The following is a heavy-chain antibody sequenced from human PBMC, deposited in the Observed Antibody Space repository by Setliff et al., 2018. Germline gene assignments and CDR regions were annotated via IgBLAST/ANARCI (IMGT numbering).Heavy chain of an antibody. V-gene: IGHV4-59*11. J-gene: IGHJ4*02. CDR1: GGSISSHY. Sequence: SETLSLTCTVSGGSISSHYWSWIRQPPGKGLERIGSIYYSGSTNYNPSLKSRVTISLDTSRNQFSLKLRSVTAADTAVYYCARVRKGYSGYDFGDYWGQGTLVTVSS. CDR3: ARVRKGYSGYDFGDY. CDR2: IYYSGST. D-gene: IGHD5-12*01.